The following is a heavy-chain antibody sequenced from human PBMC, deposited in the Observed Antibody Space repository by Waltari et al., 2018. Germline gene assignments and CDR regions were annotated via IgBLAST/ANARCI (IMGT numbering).Heavy chain of an antibody. CDR3: ARGPRLGY. J-gene: IGHJ4*02. CDR2: INPTSGGP. CDR1: GYTFTGYY. V-gene: IGHV1-2*06. Sequence: QVQLVQSGAEVKKPGASVKVSCKASGYTFTGYYMHWVRQAPGQGLEWMGRINPTSGGPNLAPKFQGRVTMTTDESTSTAYMELSSLRSEDTAVYYCARGPRLGYWGQGTLVTVSS.